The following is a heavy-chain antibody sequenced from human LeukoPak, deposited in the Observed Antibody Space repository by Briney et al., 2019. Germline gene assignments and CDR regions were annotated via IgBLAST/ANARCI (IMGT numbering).Heavy chain of an antibody. CDR3: TSLASRVWPEDY. J-gene: IGHJ4*02. D-gene: IGHD1-14*01. Sequence: HPGGSLRLSCAASGFIFSDQYMDWVRQAPGKGLEWIGRSNDKSKTNAAEYAASVKGRFIISRDDSKNSLYLQMNSLKTEDTAVYYCTSLASRVWPEDYWGPGILVTVSS. V-gene: IGHV3-72*01. CDR1: GFIFSDQY. CDR2: SNDKSKTNAA.